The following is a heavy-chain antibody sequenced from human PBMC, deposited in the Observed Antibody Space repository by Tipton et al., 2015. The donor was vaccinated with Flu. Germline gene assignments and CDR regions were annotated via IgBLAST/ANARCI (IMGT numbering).Heavy chain of an antibody. J-gene: IGHJ6*03. CDR2: TYYRSKWYN. CDR1: GDSVSSNSAA. CDR3: ARDTRVDIAAARYYYYYYMDV. Sequence: GLVKPSQTLSLTCAISGDSVSSNSAAWNWIRQSPSRGLEWLGRTYYRSKWYNDYAVSVKSRITINPDTSKNQFSLQLNSVTLEDTAVYYCARDTRVDIAAARYYYYYYMDVWGKGTTVTVSS. D-gene: IGHD6-13*01. V-gene: IGHV6-1*01.